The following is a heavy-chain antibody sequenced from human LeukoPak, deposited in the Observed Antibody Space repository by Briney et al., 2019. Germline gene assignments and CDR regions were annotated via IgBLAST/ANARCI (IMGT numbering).Heavy chain of an antibody. J-gene: IGHJ4*02. CDR3: ARDLHSGIAVAGTRFDY. Sequence: GASVKVSCKTSGYTFTSYGINWVRQAPGQGLEWMGWISAYNGNTNYAQKLQGGVTMTTDTSTSTAYMELRSLRSDDTAVYHCARDLHSGIAVAGTRFDYWGQGTLVTVSS. D-gene: IGHD6-19*01. CDR1: GYTFTSYG. CDR2: ISAYNGNT. V-gene: IGHV1-18*01.